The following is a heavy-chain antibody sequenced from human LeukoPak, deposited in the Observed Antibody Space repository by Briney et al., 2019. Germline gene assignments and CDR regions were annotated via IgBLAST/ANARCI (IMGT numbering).Heavy chain of an antibody. CDR1: GFTFSSYW. J-gene: IGHJ4*02. CDR3: ARGGGNDYGDY. Sequence: GGSLRLSCAASGFTFSSYWMHWVRQAPGKGLVWVSRINSDGGSTSYADSVKGRFTISRDNAKNTLYLQMNSLRAEDTAVYYCARGGGNDYGDYWGQGTLVTVSS. V-gene: IGHV3-74*01. CDR2: INSDGGST.